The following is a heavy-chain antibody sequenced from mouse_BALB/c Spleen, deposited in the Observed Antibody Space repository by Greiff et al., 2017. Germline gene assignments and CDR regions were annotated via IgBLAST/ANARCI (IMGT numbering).Heavy chain of an antibody. CDR1: GFTFSSYG. CDR2: INSNGGST. Sequence: EVKLMESGGGLVQPGGSLKLSCAASGFTFSSYGMSWVRQTPDKRLELVATINSNGGSTYYPDSVKGRFTISRDNAKNTLYLQMSSLKSEDTAMYYCARAQLYYFDYWGQGTTLTVSS. CDR3: ARAQLYYFDY. D-gene: IGHD4-1*02. V-gene: IGHV5-6-3*01. J-gene: IGHJ2*01.